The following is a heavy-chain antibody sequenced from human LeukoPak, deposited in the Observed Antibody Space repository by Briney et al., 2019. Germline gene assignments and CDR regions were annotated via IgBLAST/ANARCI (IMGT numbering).Heavy chain of an antibody. CDR3: ARVYSGGNYMDV. J-gene: IGHJ6*03. Sequence: GGSLRLSCAASGFTFSSYSMNWVRQAPGKGLEWVSSISSSSSSYIYYADSVKGRFTISRDNAKNSLYLQMNSLRAEDTAVYYCARVYSGGNYMDVWGKGTTVTVSS. D-gene: IGHD4-11*01. CDR2: ISSSSSSYI. CDR1: GFTFSSYS. V-gene: IGHV3-21*01.